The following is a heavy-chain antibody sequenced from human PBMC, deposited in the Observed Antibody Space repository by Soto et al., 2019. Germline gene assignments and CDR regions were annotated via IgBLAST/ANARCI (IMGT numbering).Heavy chain of an antibody. V-gene: IGHV1-45*02. Sequence: SVKVSCKASGYTFTYRYLHWVRQAPGQALEWMGWITPFNGNTNSAQKFQDRVTITRDRSMSTAYMELSSLRSEDTAMYYCAIFDRYDILTGSPSDYWGQGTLVTVSS. J-gene: IGHJ4*02. D-gene: IGHD3-9*01. CDR2: ITPFNGNT. CDR3: AIFDRYDILTGSPSDY. CDR1: GYTFTYRY.